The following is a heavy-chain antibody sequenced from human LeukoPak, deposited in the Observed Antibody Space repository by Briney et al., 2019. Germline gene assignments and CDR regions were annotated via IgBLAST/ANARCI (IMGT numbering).Heavy chain of an antibody. D-gene: IGHD2-8*02. CDR3: ARGQGYWQEDYYYMDV. V-gene: IGHV3-7*03. J-gene: IGHJ6*03. CDR2: IKQDGSEK. Sequence: GGSLRLSCAASGFTFSSYWMTWVRQAPGKGLEWVANIKQDGSEKYYADSVKGRFTISRDNAKNSLYLQMNSLRAEDTAVYYCARGQGYWQEDYYYMDVWGKGTTVTISS. CDR1: GFTFSSYW.